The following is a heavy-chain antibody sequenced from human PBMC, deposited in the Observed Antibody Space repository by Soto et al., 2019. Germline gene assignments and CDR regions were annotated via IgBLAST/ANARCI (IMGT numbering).Heavy chain of an antibody. CDR2: ISAGSSTI. Sequence: VESGGGLVQPGGSLRLSCAASGFPFSSYEMNWVRQAPGKGLEWVSYISAGSSTIYYADSVKGRFTISRDNAKNSLYLQMNSLRIEDTAVYYCVGGGLYYFDYWGQGTLVTVSS. V-gene: IGHV3-48*03. D-gene: IGHD2-15*01. CDR1: GFPFSSYE. J-gene: IGHJ4*02. CDR3: VGGGLYYFDY.